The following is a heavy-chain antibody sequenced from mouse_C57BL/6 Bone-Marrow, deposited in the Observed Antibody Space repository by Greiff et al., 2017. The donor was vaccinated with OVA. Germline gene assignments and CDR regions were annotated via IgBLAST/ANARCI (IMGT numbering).Heavy chain of an antibody. J-gene: IGHJ1*03. D-gene: IGHD2-4*01. CDR3: ARGLRREYWYCDV. CDR1: GFTFTDYY. V-gene: IGHV7-3*01. Sequence: EVKLMESGGGLVQPGGSLSLSCAASGFTFTDYYMSWVRQPPGKALEWLGFIRNKANGYTTEYSASVKGRFTISRDTSQSILYLQMNALRAEDSAAYYCARGLRREYWYCDVWGTGTTVTVSS. CDR2: IRNKANGYTT.